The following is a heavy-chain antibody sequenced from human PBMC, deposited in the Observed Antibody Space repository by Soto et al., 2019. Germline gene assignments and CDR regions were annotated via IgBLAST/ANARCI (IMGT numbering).Heavy chain of an antibody. J-gene: IGHJ4*02. CDR1: VFTFSDYY. CDR3: ARGGYYYDSTGPFDY. CDR2: SSNSGTFS. Sequence: PVGSLRLSCECSVFTFSDYYISCIRHSPGKGLEWISYSSNSGTFSRYADSVKGHFSISRDNTKNLLYLQMNSLRAEDTAVYYCARGGYYYDSTGPFDYWGQGTLVSVSS. D-gene: IGHD3-22*01. V-gene: IGHV3-11*06.